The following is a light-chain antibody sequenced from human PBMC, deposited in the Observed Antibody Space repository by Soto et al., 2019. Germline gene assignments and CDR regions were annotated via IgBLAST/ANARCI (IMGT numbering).Light chain of an antibody. CDR1: QSVSSN. CDR3: QQYNNSPFP. V-gene: IGKV3D-15*01. Sequence: EIVMTQSPATLSVSPGERATLSCRASQSVSSNLAWYQQKPGQAPRLLIYGASTRATGIPARFSGSGSGTEFTLTISSLQSDDFAFYYCQQYNNSPFPFGPRTKVDIK. CDR2: GAS. J-gene: IGKJ3*01.